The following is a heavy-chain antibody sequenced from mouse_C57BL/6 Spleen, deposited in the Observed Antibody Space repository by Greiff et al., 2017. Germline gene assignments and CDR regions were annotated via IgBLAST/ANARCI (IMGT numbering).Heavy chain of an antibody. CDR3: ARRGYYYGSPWFAN. CDR1: GYTFTSYW. V-gene: IGHV1-61*01. Sequence: QVQLQQPGAELVRPGSSVKLSCKASGYTFTSYWMDWVKQRPGQGLAWIGNIYPSDSETHYNQKFKDKATLTVDKSSSTGYMQLSSLTSEDSAVYYCARRGYYYGSPWFANWGQGTLVTVSA. J-gene: IGHJ3*01. CDR2: IYPSDSET. D-gene: IGHD1-1*01.